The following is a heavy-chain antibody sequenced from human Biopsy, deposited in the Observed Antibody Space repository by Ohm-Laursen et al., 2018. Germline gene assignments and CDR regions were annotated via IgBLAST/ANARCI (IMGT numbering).Heavy chain of an antibody. D-gene: IGHD4-17*01. CDR1: GGSISDYF. Sequence: TRSLTCTVSGGSISDYFWSWIRQPADKGLEYIGRTYSSGRTFYNPSLKSRVTMSVATSDNHFPLHLVSVTAADTAVYFCARDAYGDYDTYY. V-gene: IGHV4-4*07. CDR3: ARDAYGDYDTYY. J-gene: IGHJ6*03. CDR2: TYSSGRT.